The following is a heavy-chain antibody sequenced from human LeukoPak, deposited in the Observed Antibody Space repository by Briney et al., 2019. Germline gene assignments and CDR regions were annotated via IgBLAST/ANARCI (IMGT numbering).Heavy chain of an antibody. CDR2: IKQDGSEK. J-gene: IGHJ6*03. V-gene: IGHV3-7*01. D-gene: IGHD3-9*01. CDR3: ARDEHRLRYFDWLPKGEYSDYYYMDV. CDR1: GFTFSSYW. Sequence: PGGSLRLSCAASGFTFSSYWMSWVRQAPGKGLEWVANIKQDGSEKYYVDSVKGRFTISRDNAKNSLYLQMNSLRAEDTAVYYCARDEHRLRYFDWLPKGEYSDYYYMDVWGKGTTVTVSS.